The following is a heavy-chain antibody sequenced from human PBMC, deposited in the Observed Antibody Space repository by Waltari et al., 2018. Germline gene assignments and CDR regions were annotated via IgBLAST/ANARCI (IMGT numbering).Heavy chain of an antibody. CDR3: ARGPSYYFDY. D-gene: IGHD1-26*01. CDR1: GGSFSGYY. V-gene: IGHV4-34*01. CDR2: INHSGST. J-gene: IGHJ4*02. Sequence: QVQLQQWGAGLLKPSETLSLTCAVYGGSFSGYYWSWIRQPPGKGREWIGEINHSGSTNYNPALKSRVTISVDTSKSQFSLKLSSVTAADTAVYYCARGPSYYFDYWGQGTLVTVSS.